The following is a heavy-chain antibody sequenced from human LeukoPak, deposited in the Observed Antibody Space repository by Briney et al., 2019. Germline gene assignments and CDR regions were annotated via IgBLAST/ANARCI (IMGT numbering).Heavy chain of an antibody. CDR1: GFSFSSYA. CDR3: VKKRWTYHDACDV. D-gene: IGHD5-24*01. CDR2: IRDIGISS. Sequence: QPGGSLRLSCAASGFSFSSYAMSWVRQAPGKGLEWVSDIRDIGISSNYADSVKGRFTISRDNSKNTVNLQMNSLRVEDTAVYYCVKKRWTYHDACDVWGQGTMVTVSS. J-gene: IGHJ3*01. V-gene: IGHV3-23*01.